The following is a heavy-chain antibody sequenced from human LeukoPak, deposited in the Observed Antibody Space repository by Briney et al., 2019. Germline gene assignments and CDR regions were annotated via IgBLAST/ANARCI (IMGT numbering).Heavy chain of an antibody. Sequence: GGSLRLPCAASGFTFSSYSMNWVRQAPGKGLEWVSYISSSSSTIYYADSVKGRFTISRDNAKNSLYLQMNSLRAEDTAVYYCARDSITIFRVVNPFDYWGQGTLVTVSS. V-gene: IGHV3-48*01. CDR1: GFTFSSYS. CDR2: ISSSSSTI. D-gene: IGHD3-3*01. J-gene: IGHJ4*02. CDR3: ARDSITIFRVVNPFDY.